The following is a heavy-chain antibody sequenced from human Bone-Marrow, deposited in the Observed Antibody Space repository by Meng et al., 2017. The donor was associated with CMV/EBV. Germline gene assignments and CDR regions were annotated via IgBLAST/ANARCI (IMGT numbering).Heavy chain of an antibody. CDR3: SRKSTYSSSWYVSK. V-gene: IGHV4-34*01. Sequence: GAGVLEHSATLSLPCAVFGGSFRCYYWSLFRELSGKGLELIGEINHIGSTNYNPYLKRRVTISVDTSKNQFSLKLSSVTAADTAVYYCSRKSTYSSSWYVSKWGQGTLVTVSS. D-gene: IGHD6-13*01. CDR2: INHIGST. CDR1: GGSFRCYY. J-gene: IGHJ4*02.